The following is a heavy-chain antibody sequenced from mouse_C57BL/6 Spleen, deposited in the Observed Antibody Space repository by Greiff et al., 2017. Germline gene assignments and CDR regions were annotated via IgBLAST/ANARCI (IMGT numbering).Heavy chain of an antibody. V-gene: IGHV14-4*01. Sequence: VQLQQSGAELVRPGASVKLSCTASGFNIKDDYMHWVKQRPEQGLEWIGWIDPENGDTEYASKFQGKATITADTSSNTAYLQLSSLTSEDTAVYYCTTGGYSNDYDAMDYWGQGTSVTVSS. CDR3: TTGGYSNDYDAMDY. D-gene: IGHD2-5*01. CDR1: GFNIKDDY. CDR2: IDPENGDT. J-gene: IGHJ4*01.